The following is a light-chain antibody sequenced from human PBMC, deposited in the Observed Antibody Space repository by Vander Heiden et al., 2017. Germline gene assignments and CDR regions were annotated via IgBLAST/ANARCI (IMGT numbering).Light chain of an antibody. Sequence: SYELTPPPSVSVSPGQTASITCSGDAFPTQYAYWYQQKPGQAPVLVIYKESERSSRIPERFSGSSSGTTVTLTISGVQAEDEADYYCQSADSSGTHWVFGGGTKLTVL. V-gene: IGLV3-25*03. J-gene: IGLJ3*02. CDR3: QSADSSGTHWV. CDR2: KES. CDR1: AFPTQY.